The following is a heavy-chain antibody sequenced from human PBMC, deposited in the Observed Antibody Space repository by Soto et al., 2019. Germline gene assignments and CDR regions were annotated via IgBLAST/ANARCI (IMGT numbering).Heavy chain of an antibody. CDR1: GFSFSVYS. J-gene: IGHJ4*02. CDR2: INGRDGAI. Sequence: TXGSLGLSCAASGFSFSVYSMNGVRQAPGKGLEWVSYINGRDGAINYVDSVKGRFTISIDIAKNSLYLQMNSLRDEDTAVYFCARDHLWAFDYWGQGVLVTVSS. D-gene: IGHD3-3*02. V-gene: IGHV3-48*02. CDR3: ARDHLWAFDY.